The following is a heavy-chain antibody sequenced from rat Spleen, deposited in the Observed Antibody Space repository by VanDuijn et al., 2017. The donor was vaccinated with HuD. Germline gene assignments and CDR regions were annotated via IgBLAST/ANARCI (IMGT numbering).Heavy chain of an antibody. CDR1: GFTFNYYW. J-gene: IGHJ3*01. CDR3: TRHEPNWFVY. V-gene: IGHV5-31*01. CDR2: ITNTGGNT. Sequence: EVQLVESGGGLVQPGRSLKLSCVASGFTFNYYWMTWIRQAPGRGLEWVASITNTGGNTYYRDSVKGRFTISRDNAKSTLYLQMDSLRSEDTATYYCTRHEPNWFVYWGQGTLVTVSS.